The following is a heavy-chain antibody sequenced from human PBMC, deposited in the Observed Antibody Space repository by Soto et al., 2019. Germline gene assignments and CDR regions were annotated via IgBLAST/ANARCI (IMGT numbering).Heavy chain of an antibody. D-gene: IGHD3-22*01. V-gene: IGHV4-30-4*01. Sequence: QVQLQESGPGLVKPSQTLSLTCTVSGGSISSGDYYWSWIRQPPGKGLEWIGYIYYSGSTYYNPSLKSRVTISVDTSKTQFSLTLSSVTAADTAVYYCARDRGYYYDSSGYGNYYYGMDVWGQGTTVTVSS. CDR1: GGSISSGDYY. J-gene: IGHJ6*02. CDR2: IYYSGST. CDR3: ARDRGYYYDSSGYGNYYYGMDV.